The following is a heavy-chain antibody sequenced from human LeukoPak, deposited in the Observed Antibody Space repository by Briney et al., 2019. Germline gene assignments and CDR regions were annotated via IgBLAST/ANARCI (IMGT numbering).Heavy chain of an antibody. Sequence: PGGSLTLSCAASGFDFSGFYMHWVRQASGRGLEWVGLIRSKPSSYTTVYAASVKGRFTISRDDSKNTAYLQMNSLKAEDTAAYYCIRQECSGGSCSYVDYWGQGTLVTVSS. D-gene: IGHD2-15*01. CDR1: GFDFSGFY. V-gene: IGHV3-73*01. J-gene: IGHJ4*02. CDR2: IRSKPSSYTT. CDR3: IRQECSGGSCSYVDY.